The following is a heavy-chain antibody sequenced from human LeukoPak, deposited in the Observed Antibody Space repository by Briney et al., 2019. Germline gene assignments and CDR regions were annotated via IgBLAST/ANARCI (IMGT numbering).Heavy chain of an antibody. Sequence: SGPTLVKPTQTLMLTCTFSGVSLSTSGVGVGWIRQPPGKALEWLALIYWDDDKRYSPSLKSRLTITKDTSKNQVVLTMTNMDPVDTATYYCVVPRFDRSGYWYYFDNWGQGTLVTVSS. CDR3: VVPRFDRSGYWYYFDN. CDR1: GVSLSTSGVG. V-gene: IGHV2-5*02. CDR2: IYWDDDK. J-gene: IGHJ4*02. D-gene: IGHD3-22*01.